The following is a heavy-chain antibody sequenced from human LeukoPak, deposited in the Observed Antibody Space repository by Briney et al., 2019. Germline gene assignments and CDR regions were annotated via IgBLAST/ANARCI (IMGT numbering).Heavy chain of an antibody. CDR2: IKQDGSEK. V-gene: IGHV3-7*01. CDR3: AELGITMIGGV. CDR1: GFTFDTYW. D-gene: IGHD3-10*02. Sequence: GGSLRLSCAASGFTFDTYWMSWVSQAPGKGLEWVANIKQDGSEKDYVDSVKGRFTISRDNAKNSLYLQMNSLRAEDTAVYYCAELGITMIGGVWGKGTTVTISS. J-gene: IGHJ6*04.